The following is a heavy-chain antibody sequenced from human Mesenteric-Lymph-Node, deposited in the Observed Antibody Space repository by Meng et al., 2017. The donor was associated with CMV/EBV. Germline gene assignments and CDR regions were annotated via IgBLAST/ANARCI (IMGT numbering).Heavy chain of an antibody. J-gene: IGHJ6*02. V-gene: IGHV3-21*01. D-gene: IGHD2-2*01. Sequence: GESLKISCAASGFTFSSYSMNWVRQAPGKGLEWVSSISSSSSYIYYADSVKGRFTISRDNAKNSLYLQMNSLRAEDTAVYYCARTLCSSTSWYCYYGMDVWGQGTTVTVSS. CDR3: ARTLCSSTSWYCYYGMDV. CDR2: ISSSSSYI. CDR1: GFTFSSYS.